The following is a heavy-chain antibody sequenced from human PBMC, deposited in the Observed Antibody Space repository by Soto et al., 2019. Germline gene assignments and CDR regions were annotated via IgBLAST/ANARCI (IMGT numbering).Heavy chain of an antibody. CDR1: GFTFTSDS. J-gene: IGHJ4*02. CDR2: ISSHGRDI. D-gene: IGHD6-19*01. Sequence: PGGSLRLSCEASGFTFTSDSMTWVRQAPGKGLEWVSSISSHGRDIFYADSVKGRFTISRDNAKDSLQLQMNSLTGEDSAVYYCARGAALAGKLDLWGQGTLVTVSA. V-gene: IGHV3-21*06. CDR3: ARGAALAGKLDL.